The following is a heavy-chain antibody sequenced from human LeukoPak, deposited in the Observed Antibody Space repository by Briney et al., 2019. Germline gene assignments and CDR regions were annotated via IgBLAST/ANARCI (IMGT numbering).Heavy chain of an antibody. CDR1: GFTFSNYW. V-gene: IGHV3-7*04. J-gene: IGHJ4*02. CDR3: ARRGGYFDF. Sequence: GGSLRLSCAASGFTFSNYWMIWVRQAPGKGLEWVGNIKQDGSVNRYADSVRGRFTISRDNAQTSLYLQMNSLRAEDTAVYYCARRGGYFDFWGQGSLVTVSS. CDR2: IKQDGSVN. D-gene: IGHD3-16*01.